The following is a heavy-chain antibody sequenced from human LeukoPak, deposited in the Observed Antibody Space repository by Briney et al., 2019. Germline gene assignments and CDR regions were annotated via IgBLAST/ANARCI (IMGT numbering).Heavy chain of an antibody. CDR3: ARAGGYCGRISCPYYFDY. CDR2: MDPNSGNT. D-gene: IGHD2-15*01. J-gene: IGHJ4*02. Sequence: ASVKVSCKASGYTFTSYDINWVRQATGQGLEWMGWMDPNSGNTGYAQKFQGRVTMTRNTSISTAYMELSSLRSEDTAVYYCARAGGYCGRISCPYYFDYWGQGSLVAVSS. CDR1: GYTFTSYD. V-gene: IGHV1-8*01.